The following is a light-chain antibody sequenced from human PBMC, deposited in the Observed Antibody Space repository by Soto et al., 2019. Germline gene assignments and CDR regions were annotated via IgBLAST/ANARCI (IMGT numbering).Light chain of an antibody. CDR3: QQRSNWPPGFT. J-gene: IGKJ3*01. Sequence: EIVLTQSPATRSFSPGEIATLSCRASQSVSSYLAWYQQKPGQAPRLLIYDASNRATGIPARFSGSGSGTDFTLTISSLEPEDFAVYYCQQRSNWPPGFTFGPGTKVDIK. CDR1: QSVSSY. V-gene: IGKV3-11*01. CDR2: DAS.